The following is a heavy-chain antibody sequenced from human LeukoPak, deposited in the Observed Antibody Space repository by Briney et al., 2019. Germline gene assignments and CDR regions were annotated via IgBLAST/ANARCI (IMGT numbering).Heavy chain of an antibody. CDR1: GFTFSSYG. CDR2: ISGSGGST. V-gene: IGHV3-23*01. D-gene: IGHD6-19*01. CDR3: ARDPGGFGSGWSHADY. J-gene: IGHJ4*02. Sequence: GGSLRLSCAASGFTFSSYGMSWVRQAPGKGLEWVSAISGSGGSTYYADSVKGRFTISRDNSKNFLYLQMSSLRADDTAVYYCARDPGGFGSGWSHADYWGQGTLVTVSS.